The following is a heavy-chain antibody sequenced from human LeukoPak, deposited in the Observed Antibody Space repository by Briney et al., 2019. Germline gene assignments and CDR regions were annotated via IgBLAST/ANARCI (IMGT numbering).Heavy chain of an antibody. CDR3: ARSGYFDWSPLGWYFDY. D-gene: IGHD3-9*01. CDR2: IIPIFGTA. V-gene: IGHV1-69*05. J-gene: IGHJ4*02. Sequence: SVKVSCKASGGTFSSYAISWVRQAPGQGPEWMGGIIPIFGTANYAQKFQGRVTITTDESTSTAYMELSSLRSEDTAVYYCARSGYFDWSPLGWYFDYWGQGTLVTVSS. CDR1: GGTFSSYA.